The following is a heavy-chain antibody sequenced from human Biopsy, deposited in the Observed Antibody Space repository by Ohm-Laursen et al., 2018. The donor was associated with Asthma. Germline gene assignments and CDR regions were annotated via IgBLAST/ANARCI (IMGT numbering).Heavy chain of an antibody. Sequence: SLRPSCAASGFSFSNFAIHWVRQAPGKGLEWVGVISKDASTQDYADSVKGRFTMARDNSKNTLDLQMNSLREEDTAVYYCVRDGTDDAFDIWGQGTVVSVSS. D-gene: IGHD1-1*01. CDR2: ISKDASTQ. CDR3: VRDGTDDAFDI. V-gene: IGHV3-30*01. J-gene: IGHJ3*02. CDR1: GFSFSNFA.